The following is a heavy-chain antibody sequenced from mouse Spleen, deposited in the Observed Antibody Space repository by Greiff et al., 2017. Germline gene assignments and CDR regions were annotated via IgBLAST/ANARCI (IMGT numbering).Heavy chain of an antibody. V-gene: IGHV1-50*01. D-gene: IGHD4-1*01. CDR1: GYTFTSYW. J-gene: IGHJ1*01. CDR2: IDPSDSYT. CDR3: AGTGTGWYFDV. Sequence: QVQLQQPGAELVKPGASVKLSCTASGYTFTSYWMQWVKQRPGQGLEWIGEIDPSDSYTNYKQKFKGKATLTVDTSSSTAYMQLSSLTSEDSAVYYCAGTGTGWYFDVWGAGTTVTVSS.